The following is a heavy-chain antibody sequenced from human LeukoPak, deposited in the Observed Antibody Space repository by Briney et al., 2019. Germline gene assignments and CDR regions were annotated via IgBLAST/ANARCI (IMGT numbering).Heavy chain of an antibody. J-gene: IGHJ4*02. D-gene: IGHD7-27*01. CDR2: IYYSGST. Sequence: QVQLLESGPGLVKPSQTLSLTCTVSGGSISSYYWSWIRQPPGKGLEWIGYIYYSGSTNYNPSLKSRVSTSVDTSKNQFSLKLSSVTAADTAVYYCARANWGSIDYWGQGTLVTVSS. V-gene: IGHV4-59*01. CDR1: GGSISSYY. CDR3: ARANWGSIDY.